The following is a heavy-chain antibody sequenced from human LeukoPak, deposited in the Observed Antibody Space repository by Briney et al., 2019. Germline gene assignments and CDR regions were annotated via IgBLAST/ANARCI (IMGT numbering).Heavy chain of an antibody. D-gene: IGHD3-10*01. V-gene: IGHV4-38-2*01. CDR1: GYSISSGYY. J-gene: IGHJ5*02. CDR3: ARGLSYRGWFDP. Sequence: PSETLSLTCAVSGYSISSGYYWGWIRRPPGKGLEGIGSIYHSGSTYYNPSLKSRVTISVDTSKNQFSLKLSSVTAADTAVYYCARGLSYRGWFDPWGQGTLVTVSS. CDR2: IYHSGST.